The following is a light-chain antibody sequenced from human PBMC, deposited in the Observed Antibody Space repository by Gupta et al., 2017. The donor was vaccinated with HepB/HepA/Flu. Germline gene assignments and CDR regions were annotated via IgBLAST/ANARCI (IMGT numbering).Light chain of an antibody. CDR2: LNSDGSH. CDR3: QTWGTGNVV. CDR1: SGHSSYA. J-gene: IGLJ2*01. Sequence: QLVLTQSPSASASLGASVKLTCTLSSGHSSYAIAWHQQQPEKGPRYLMKLNSDGSHYKGDGIPDRFSGSSSGAERYLTISSLQSEDEADYYCQTWGTGNVVFDGGTKLTVL. V-gene: IGLV4-69*01.